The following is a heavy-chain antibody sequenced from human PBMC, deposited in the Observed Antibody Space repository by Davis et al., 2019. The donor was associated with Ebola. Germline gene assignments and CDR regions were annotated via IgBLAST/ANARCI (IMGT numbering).Heavy chain of an antibody. Sequence: GESLKISCAASGFTFRNYAMHWVRQAPGKGLEWVAVVSHSEREKFYADSVKGRFTISKDNSENTLYLQMNSLTADDTAVYYCARAVFHEVLDYWGQGTPVTVSS. CDR3: ARAVFHEVLDY. CDR2: VSHSEREK. J-gene: IGHJ4*02. CDR1: GFTFRNYA. D-gene: IGHD3-3*01. V-gene: IGHV3-30*04.